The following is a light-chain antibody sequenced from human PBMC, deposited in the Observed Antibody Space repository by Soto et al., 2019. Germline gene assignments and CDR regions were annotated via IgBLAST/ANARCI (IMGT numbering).Light chain of an antibody. CDR3: SSFAGTLFYV. CDR1: SIDVGGYNY. Sequence: QSVLTQPPSASGSPGQSFTISCTGTSIDVGGYNYVSWYQQHPGKAPKLMIYEVTRRPSGVPDRFSGSKSGNTASLTVSGLQAEDEADYFCSSFAGTLFYVFGTGTKVTVL. V-gene: IGLV2-8*01. CDR2: EVT. J-gene: IGLJ1*01.